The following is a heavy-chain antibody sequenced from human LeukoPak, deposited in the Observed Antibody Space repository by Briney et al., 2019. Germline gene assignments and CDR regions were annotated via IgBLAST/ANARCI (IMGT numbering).Heavy chain of an antibody. D-gene: IGHD4-11*01. CDR3: AKDNGNYHGGDAFDI. V-gene: IGHV3-30*18. Sequence: GGSLRLSCAASGFTFSSYWMSWVRQAPGKGLEWVAVISYDGSNKYYADSVKGRFTISRDNSKNTLYLQMNSLRAEDTAVYYCAKDNGNYHGGDAFDIWGQGTMVTVSS. CDR2: ISYDGSNK. CDR1: GFTFSSYW. J-gene: IGHJ3*02.